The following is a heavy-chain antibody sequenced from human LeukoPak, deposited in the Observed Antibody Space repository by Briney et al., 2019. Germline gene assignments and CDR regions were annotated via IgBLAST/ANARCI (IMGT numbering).Heavy chain of an antibody. CDR2: IHYSGNT. J-gene: IGHJ6*03. V-gene: IGHV4-59*08. CDR1: GDSIISYY. Sequence: SETLSLTCTVSGDSIISYYWSWIRQPPGKGLEWIGFIHYSGNTNYNPSPKGRVTLSVDTSKSQFSLKLSSVTAADTAVYYCARGVWGLGLHCSTTSCPGYYYYMDVWGKGTTVTVSS. D-gene: IGHD2-2*01. CDR3: ARGVWGLGLHCSTTSCPGYYYYMDV.